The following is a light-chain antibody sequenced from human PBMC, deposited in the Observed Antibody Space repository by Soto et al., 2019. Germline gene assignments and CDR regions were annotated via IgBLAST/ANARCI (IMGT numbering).Light chain of an antibody. Sequence: DIRMTQSPSTLSASVGDRVTITCRASQSISTWLAWYQQKPGKAPKLLIYDASSLESGVPSSFSGSGSGTEFTLTISSLQPDDFATYYCQQYSAYWTFGQGTKVDI. J-gene: IGKJ1*01. V-gene: IGKV1-5*01. CDR1: QSISTW. CDR3: QQYSAYWT. CDR2: DAS.